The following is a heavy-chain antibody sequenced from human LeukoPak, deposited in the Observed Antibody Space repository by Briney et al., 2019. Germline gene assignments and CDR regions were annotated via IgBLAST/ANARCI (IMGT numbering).Heavy chain of an antibody. CDR2: ISGSGGRT. J-gene: IGHJ5*02. V-gene: IGHV3-23*01. Sequence: GGSLRLSCGASGFIFSSHGMSWARQAPGKGLEWVSAISGSGGRTYYADSVKGRFTISRDNSKNTLYLQMNGLRAEDTAVYYCARDNSVRDEAWWFNPWGQGTLVTVSS. D-gene: IGHD5-24*01. CDR3: ARDNSVRDEAWWFNP. CDR1: GFIFSSHG.